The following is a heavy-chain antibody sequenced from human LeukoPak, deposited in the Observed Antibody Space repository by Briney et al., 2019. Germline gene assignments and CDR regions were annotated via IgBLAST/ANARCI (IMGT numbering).Heavy chain of an antibody. D-gene: IGHD1-26*01. CDR3: AKAGGTCFDY. J-gene: IGHJ4*02. V-gene: IGHV3-23*01. CDR1: GFTFSSYS. Sequence: GGSLRLSCAASGFTFSSYSMNWVRQAPGKGLEWVSGISGSGESTYYADSVKGRFIISRDNSKDTLYLQMNSLRAEDTAVYYCAKAGGTCFDYWGQGTLVSVSS. CDR2: ISGSGEST.